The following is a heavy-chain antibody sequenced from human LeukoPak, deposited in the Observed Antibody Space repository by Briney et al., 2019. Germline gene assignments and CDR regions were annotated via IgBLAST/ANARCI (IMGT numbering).Heavy chain of an antibody. CDR3: TRVGYIDEGIDY. D-gene: IGHD5-24*01. Sequence: PGGSLRLSCAASGFTVSRNYMSWVRQAPGKGLEWVSVIYSGGSTYYADSVKGRFTISRDNAKNSLYLQMNSLRAEGTAIYYCTRVGYIDEGIDYWGQGTLVTVSS. CDR1: GFTVSRNY. V-gene: IGHV3-66*01. CDR2: IYSGGST. J-gene: IGHJ4*02.